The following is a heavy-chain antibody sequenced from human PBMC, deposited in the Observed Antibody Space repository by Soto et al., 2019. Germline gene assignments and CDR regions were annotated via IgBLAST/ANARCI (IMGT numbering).Heavy chain of an antibody. D-gene: IGHD3-16*01. J-gene: IGHJ3*02. V-gene: IGHV3-21*06. CDR3: ARDWVRGGSDTFDI. Sequence: EVQLVESGGGLVKPGGSLRISCAASGFTFSSYTMNWVRQAPGRGLEWISSISATSTYIYYADSVKGRFTISRDNANNSLYLQMSSLRAEDTAVYYCARDWVRGGSDTFDIWGQGSMVTVSS. CDR1: GFTFSSYT. CDR2: ISATSTYI.